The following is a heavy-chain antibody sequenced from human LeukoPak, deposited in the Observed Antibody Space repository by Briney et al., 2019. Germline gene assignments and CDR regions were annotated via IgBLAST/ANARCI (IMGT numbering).Heavy chain of an antibody. CDR3: AREKSLRYFDWSQHFDY. CDR1: GGTFSSYA. D-gene: IGHD3-9*01. CDR2: IIPILGIA. V-gene: IGHV1-69*04. Sequence: GASVKVSCKASGGTFSSYAISWVRQAPGQGLEWMGRIIPILGIANYAQKFQGRVTITADKSTSTAYMELSSLRSEDTAVYYCAREKSLRYFDWSQHFDYWGQGTLVTASS. J-gene: IGHJ4*02.